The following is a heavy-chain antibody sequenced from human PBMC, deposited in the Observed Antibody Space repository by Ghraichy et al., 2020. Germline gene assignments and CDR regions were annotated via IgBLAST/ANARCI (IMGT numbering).Heavy chain of an antibody. J-gene: IGHJ4*02. CDR1: GFIFSGYW. Sequence: GGSLRLSCAASGFIFSGYWMSWVRQAPGKGLEWVANIKKDGSVKYYVDSVKGRFTISRDNAKNSLYLQMNSLRAEDTAVYYCARDLGGGWYFDYWGQGALVTVSS. CDR2: IKKDGSVK. CDR3: ARDLGGGWYFDY. V-gene: IGHV3-7*01. D-gene: IGHD6-19*01.